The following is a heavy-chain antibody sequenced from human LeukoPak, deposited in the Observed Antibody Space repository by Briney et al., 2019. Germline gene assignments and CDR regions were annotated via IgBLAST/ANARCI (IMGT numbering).Heavy chain of an antibody. D-gene: IGHD6-13*01. Sequence: GRSLRLSCAASGFTFSSYGMHWVRQAPGKGLEWVAVIWYDGSNKYYADSVKGRFTISRDNSKDTLYLQMNSLRAEDTAVYYCAREVAAAAGTWFDYWGQGTLVTVSS. J-gene: IGHJ4*02. CDR1: GFTFSSYG. CDR2: IWYDGSNK. V-gene: IGHV3-33*01. CDR3: AREVAAAAGTWFDY.